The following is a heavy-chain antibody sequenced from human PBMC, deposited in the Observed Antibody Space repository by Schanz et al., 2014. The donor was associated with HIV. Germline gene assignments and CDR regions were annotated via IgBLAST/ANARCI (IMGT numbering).Heavy chain of an antibody. CDR3: ARHDYVDHPRYFDF. D-gene: IGHD4-17*01. Sequence: QVQLVESGGGVVQPGRSLRLSCAASGFTFSSYGMHWVRQAPGKGLEWVAVIWYDGSNKYQADSVKGRFTTSRDNSRSMLYLQMNSLRAADTAVYYCARHDYVDHPRYFDFWGQGTPVTV. V-gene: IGHV3-33*08. J-gene: IGHJ4*02. CDR1: GFTFSSYG. CDR2: IWYDGSNK.